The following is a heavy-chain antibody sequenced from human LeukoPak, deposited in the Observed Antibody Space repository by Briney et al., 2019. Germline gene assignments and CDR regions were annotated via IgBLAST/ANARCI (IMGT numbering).Heavy chain of an antibody. D-gene: IGHD1-1*01. Sequence: ASVKVSCKASGYTFTGYYMHWVRQAPGQGLEWMGRINPNSGGTNYAQKFQDRVTMTRDTSISTAYMELSRLRSDDTAVYYCARDPGDNWNDMDYWGQGTLVTVSS. CDR1: GYTFTGYY. V-gene: IGHV1-2*06. J-gene: IGHJ4*02. CDR3: ARDPGDNWNDMDY. CDR2: INPNSGGT.